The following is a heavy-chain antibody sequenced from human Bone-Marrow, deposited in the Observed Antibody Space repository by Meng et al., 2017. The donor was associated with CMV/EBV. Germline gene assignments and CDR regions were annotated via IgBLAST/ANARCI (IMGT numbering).Heavy chain of an antibody. V-gene: IGHV4-59*01. CDR3: ARESPGDRAVDY. J-gene: IGHJ4*02. CDR2: IYYSGST. Sequence: SETLSLTRTVAGGSISSYYSSWIRQPPGKGLEWIGYIYYSGSTNYNPSLKSRVTISVDTSTSQFSLKLSSVTAADTAVYYCARESPGDRAVDYWGQGTLVTVSS. CDR1: GGSISSYY. D-gene: IGHD7-27*01.